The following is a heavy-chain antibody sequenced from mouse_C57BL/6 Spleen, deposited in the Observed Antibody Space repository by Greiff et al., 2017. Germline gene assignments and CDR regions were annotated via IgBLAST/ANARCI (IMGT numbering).Heavy chain of an antibody. J-gene: IGHJ2*01. CDR2: ISYDGSN. CDR1: GYSITSGYY. D-gene: IGHD2-2*01. V-gene: IGHV3-6*01. Sequence: EVKLQESGPGLVKPSQSLSLTCSVTGYSITSGYYWNWIRQFPGNKLEWMGYISYDGSNNYNPSLKNRISITQDTSKNQFFLTLNSVTTEDTATYYCASRAYGYYFDYWGQGTTLTVSS. CDR3: ASRAYGYYFDY.